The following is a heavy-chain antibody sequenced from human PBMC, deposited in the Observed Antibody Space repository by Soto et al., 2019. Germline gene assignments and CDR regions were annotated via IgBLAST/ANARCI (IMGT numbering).Heavy chain of an antibody. Sequence: SETLSLTCTVSGGSISSYYWSWIRQPPGKGLEWIGYIHYSGSTNYNPSLKSRVTISVDTSKNQFSLKLSSVTAADTAVYYCAGWFYTFWSGYQYWGQGSLVTVSS. CDR2: IHYSGST. V-gene: IGHV4-59*01. D-gene: IGHD3-3*01. J-gene: IGHJ4*02. CDR1: GGSISSYY. CDR3: AGWFYTFWSGYQY.